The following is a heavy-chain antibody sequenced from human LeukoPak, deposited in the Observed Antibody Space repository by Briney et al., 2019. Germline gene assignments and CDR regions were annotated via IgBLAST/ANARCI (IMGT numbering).Heavy chain of an antibody. CDR3: ARAGEGLQSYGFDM. CDR1: GFTFNIYW. V-gene: IGHV3-74*03. CDR2: IDSNGGGA. J-gene: IGHJ3*02. Sequence: GGSLRLSCATSGFTFNIYWMQWVRQVPGKGLVWVSRIDSNGGGATYADSVKGRFTTSRDNGNNTMYLQMNSLRAEDTAIYYCARAGEGLQSYGFDMWGQGTKVSVST. D-gene: IGHD4-11*01.